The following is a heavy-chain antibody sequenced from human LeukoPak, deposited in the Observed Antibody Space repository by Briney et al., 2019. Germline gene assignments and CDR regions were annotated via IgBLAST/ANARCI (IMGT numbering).Heavy chain of an antibody. CDR2: ISSSGSTI. V-gene: IGHV3-48*03. J-gene: IGHJ5*02. CDR3: ARDLGAYYDFWSGYPNGGGWFDP. D-gene: IGHD3-3*01. Sequence: GGSLRLSCAASGFTFSSYEMNWVRQAPGKGLEWVSYISSSGSTIYYADSVKGRFTISRDNAKNSLYLQMNSLRAEDTAVYYCARDLGAYYDFWSGYPNGGGWFDPWGQGTLVTVSS. CDR1: GFTFSSYE.